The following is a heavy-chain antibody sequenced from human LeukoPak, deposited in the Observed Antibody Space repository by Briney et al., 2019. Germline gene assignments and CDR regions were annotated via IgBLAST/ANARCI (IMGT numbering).Heavy chain of an antibody. J-gene: IGHJ1*01. Sequence: GGSLRLSCAASGFTFSSYGMHWVRQAPGKGLEWVAFIRYDGSNKYYADSVKGRFTISRDNSKNTLYLQMNSLRAEDTAVYYCAKDRYCSSTSCHEYFQHWGQGTLVTVSS. V-gene: IGHV3-30*02. CDR3: AKDRYCSSTSCHEYFQH. CDR1: GFTFSSYG. D-gene: IGHD2-2*01. CDR2: IRYDGSNK.